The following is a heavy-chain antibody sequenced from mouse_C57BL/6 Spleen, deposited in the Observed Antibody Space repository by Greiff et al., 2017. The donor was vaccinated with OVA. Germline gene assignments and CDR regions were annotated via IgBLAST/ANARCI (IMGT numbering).Heavy chain of an antibody. Sequence: VQLQQSGAELVKPGASVKLSCKASGYTFTEYTIHWVKQRSGQGLEWIGWVYPGSGSIKYNEKFKDKATLTADKSSSTVYMELSRLTSEDSAVYFCARHEGDYYGSSYGWFAYWGQGTLVTVSA. D-gene: IGHD1-1*01. CDR3: ARHEGDYYGSSYGWFAY. V-gene: IGHV1-62-2*01. CDR2: VYPGSGSI. J-gene: IGHJ3*01. CDR1: GYTFTEYT.